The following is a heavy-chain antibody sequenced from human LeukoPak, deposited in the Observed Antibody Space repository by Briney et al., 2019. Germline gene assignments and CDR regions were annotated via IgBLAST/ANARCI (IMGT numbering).Heavy chain of an antibody. Sequence: GGSLRLSCAASGFTFSSYAMSWVRQAPGKGLEWVSAISGSGGSTYYADSVKGRFTISRDNSKNTLYLKMNSLRAEDTAVYYCAKDRGIYSSSWYNWFDPWGQGTLVTVSS. CDR1: GFTFSSYA. CDR3: AKDRGIYSSSWYNWFDP. J-gene: IGHJ5*02. V-gene: IGHV3-23*01. CDR2: ISGSGGST. D-gene: IGHD6-13*01.